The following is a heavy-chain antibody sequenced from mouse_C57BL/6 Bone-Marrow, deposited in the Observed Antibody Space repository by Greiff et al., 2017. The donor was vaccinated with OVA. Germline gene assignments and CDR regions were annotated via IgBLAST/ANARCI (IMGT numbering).Heavy chain of an antibody. CDR3: AVLYYGSSYVEGYYAMDY. CDR1: GFTITNTY. J-gene: IGHJ4*01. D-gene: IGHD1-1*01. CDR2: IDPANGNT. V-gene: IGHV14-3*01. Sequence: VQLQQSVAELVRPGASVKLSCTASGFTITNTYMHWVKQRPEQGLEWIGRIDPANGNTKYAPKFQGKATMTADTSSNTAYLQLSSLTSEDTAIYYCAVLYYGSSYVEGYYAMDYWGQGTSVTVSA.